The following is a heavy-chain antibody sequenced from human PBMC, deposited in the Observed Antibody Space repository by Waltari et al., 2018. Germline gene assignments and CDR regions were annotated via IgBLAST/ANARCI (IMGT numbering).Heavy chain of an antibody. J-gene: IGHJ6*03. CDR1: GGSISPYA. D-gene: IGHD6-6*01. CDR2: VYTSGIT. V-gene: IGHV4-4*07. Sequence: QVQLRESGPGLVKPSETLSLTCTVSGGSISPYAWSWIRQPAGKGLEWIGRVYTSGITNYNPSLKTRVTLSVDTSKNQCSLKLSSVTAADTAVYYCAREQMYSSSSDYYYYMDVWGKGTTVTIS. CDR3: AREQMYSSSSDYYYYMDV.